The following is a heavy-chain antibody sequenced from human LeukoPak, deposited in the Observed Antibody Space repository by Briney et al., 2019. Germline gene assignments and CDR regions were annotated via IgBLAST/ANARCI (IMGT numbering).Heavy chain of an antibody. CDR3: ARLQSYNSPDY. CDR1: GFTFSNYW. CDR2: ISSDGSST. V-gene: IGHV3-74*01. J-gene: IGHJ4*02. Sequence: GSLRLSCEASGFTFSNYWMHWVRQAPGKGLVWVSRISSDGSSTTYADSVKGRFTISRDNGENTLYLQMSSLRAEDTAVYYCARLQSYNSPDYWGQGTLVTVSS. D-gene: IGHD1-14*01.